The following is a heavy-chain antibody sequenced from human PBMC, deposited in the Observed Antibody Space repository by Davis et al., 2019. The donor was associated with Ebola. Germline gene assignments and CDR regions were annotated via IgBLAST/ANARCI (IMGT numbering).Heavy chain of an antibody. CDR2: INHSGST. D-gene: IGHD2/OR15-2a*01. CDR3: ARVSTFFPRFDT. J-gene: IGHJ5*02. CDR1: GGSFSGYY. V-gene: IGHV4-34*01. Sequence: PSETLSLTCAVYGGSFSGYYWSWIRQPPGKGLEWIGEINHSGSTNYNPSLKSRITISIDTSRNQFSLKLTSVTAADTAVYYCARVSTFFPRFDTWGQGTLVTVSS.